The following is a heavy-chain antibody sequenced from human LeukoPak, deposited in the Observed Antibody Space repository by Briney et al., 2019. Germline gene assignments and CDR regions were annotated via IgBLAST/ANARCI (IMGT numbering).Heavy chain of an antibody. D-gene: IGHD2-15*01. CDR3: ARTGLRGSYYYYYYMDV. V-gene: IGHV4-4*07. CDR1: GGSISSYY. CDR2: IYTSGST. Sequence: KPSETLSLTCTVSGGSISSYYWSWIRQPAGKGLEWIGRIYTSGSTNYNPSLKSRVTISVDTSKNQFSLKLSSVTAADTAVYYCARTGLRGSYYYYYYMDVWGKGTTVTVSS. J-gene: IGHJ6*03.